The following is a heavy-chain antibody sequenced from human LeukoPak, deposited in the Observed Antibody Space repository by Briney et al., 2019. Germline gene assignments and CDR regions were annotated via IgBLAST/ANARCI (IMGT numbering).Heavy chain of an antibody. J-gene: IGHJ4*02. CDR2: ISGSGGST. CDR1: GFTFSSYA. CDR3: AKDREVGVTPVDY. V-gene: IGHV3-23*01. D-gene: IGHD1-26*01. Sequence: GGSLRLSCAASGFTFSSYAMSWVRQAPGKGPEWVSAISGSGGSTYYADSVKGRFTISRDNSKNTLYLQMNSLRGEETAVYYCAKDREVGVTPVDYLGQGTMVTVST.